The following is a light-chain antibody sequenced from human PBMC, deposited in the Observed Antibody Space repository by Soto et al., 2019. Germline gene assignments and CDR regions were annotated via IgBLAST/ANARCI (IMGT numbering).Light chain of an antibody. CDR2: AAS. J-gene: IGKJ2*01. V-gene: IGKV3-20*01. Sequence: EIVLTQSPGTLSLSPGEKATPSAGASRSITSGNLAWYQQKPGQAPSLLIYAASSRATGIPDRFSGSGSGTDFTLTISRLEPEDFAVYYCQQYGSSSYTFGQGTQLEIK. CDR1: RSITSGN. CDR3: QQYGSSSYT.